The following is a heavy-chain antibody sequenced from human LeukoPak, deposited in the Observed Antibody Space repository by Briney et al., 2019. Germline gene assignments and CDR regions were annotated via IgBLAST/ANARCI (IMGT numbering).Heavy chain of an antibody. CDR3: XXXXXXXXSSSCIYAFQI. CDR1: GYNFANLW. Sequence: GESLKISCKGSGYNFANLWIGWVRQMPGKGLEWMGVIYPGDSDTRYSPSFRGQVTFSADTSISFASLQWSSLQASDSASYYXXXXXXXXXSSSCIYAFQIXGQGTMITVSA. D-gene: IGHD2-2*01. V-gene: IGHV5-51*01. CDR2: IYPGDSDT. J-gene: IGHJ3*02.